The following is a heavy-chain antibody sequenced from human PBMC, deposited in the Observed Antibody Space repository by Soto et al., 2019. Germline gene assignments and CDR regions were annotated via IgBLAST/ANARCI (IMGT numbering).Heavy chain of an antibody. CDR3: AKGRYDYIWGSYRLGAFDI. CDR1: GFTFSSYA. V-gene: IGHV3-23*01. D-gene: IGHD3-16*02. CDR2: ISGSGGST. Sequence: GGSLRLSCAASGFTFSSYAMSWVRQAPGKGLEWVSAISGSGGSTYYADSVKGRFTISRDNSKNTLYLQMNSLRAEDTAVYYCAKGRYDYIWGSYRLGAFDIWGQGTMVTVSS. J-gene: IGHJ3*02.